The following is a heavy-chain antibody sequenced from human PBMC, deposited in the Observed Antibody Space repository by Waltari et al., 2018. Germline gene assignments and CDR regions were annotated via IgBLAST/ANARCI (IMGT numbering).Heavy chain of an antibody. CDR2: INKDGNAK. J-gene: IGHJ3*02. V-gene: IGHV3-7*01. CDR1: GLPFASSW. CDR3: ARDFSPDWSNGYYYDAYDI. Sequence: EVQLADSGGGLVKPGGSMRRSCGASGLPFASSWIPSVPLVPGKVLEWVGNINKDGNAKHYVDSVKGRFTISRDNAKNSLYLQMNSLRAEDTAVYYCARDFSPDWSNGYYYDAYDIWGQGTIVTVSS. D-gene: IGHD3-22*01.